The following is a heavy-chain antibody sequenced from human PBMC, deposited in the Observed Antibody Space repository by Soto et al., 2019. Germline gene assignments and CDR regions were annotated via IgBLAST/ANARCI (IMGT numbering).Heavy chain of an antibody. V-gene: IGHV3-74*01. CDR3: ARGVTDYYDSSGYYSPLYWFGP. D-gene: IGHD3-22*01. Sequence: GGSLRLSCAASGFTFSSYWMHWVRQAPGKGLVWVSRINSDGSSTSYADSVKGRFTISRDNAKNTLYLQMNSLRAEDTAVYYCARGVTDYYDSSGYYSPLYWFGPWGQGTLVTVSS. CDR1: GFTFSSYW. J-gene: IGHJ5*02. CDR2: INSDGSST.